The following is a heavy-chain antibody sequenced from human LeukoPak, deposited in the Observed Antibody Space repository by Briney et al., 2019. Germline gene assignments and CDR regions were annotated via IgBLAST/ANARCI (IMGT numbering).Heavy chain of an antibody. CDR1: GGTFSSYA. CDR3: ARDWAVYVDWEDDSSGYYLDY. J-gene: IGHJ4*02. V-gene: IGHV1-18*01. D-gene: IGHD3-22*01. CDR2: ISAYNGNT. Sequence: GASVKVSCKASGGTFSSYAISWVRQAPGQGLERMGWISAYNGNTNYAQKLQGRVTMTTDTSTSTAYMELRSLRSDDTAVYYCARDWAVYVDWEDDSSGYYLDYWGQGTLVTVSS.